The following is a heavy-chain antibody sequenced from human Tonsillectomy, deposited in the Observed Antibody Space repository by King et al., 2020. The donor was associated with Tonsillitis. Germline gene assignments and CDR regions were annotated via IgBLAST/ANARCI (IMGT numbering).Heavy chain of an antibody. CDR2: IRYDGSNK. D-gene: IGHD6-13*01. CDR1: GFTFSNYG. CDR3: AKEDYSSSWYVDY. V-gene: IGHV3-30*02. J-gene: IGHJ4*02. Sequence: VQLVESGGGVVQPGGSLRLSCAASGFTFSNYGMHWVRQAPGKGLEWVAFIRYDGSNKFYADSVKGRFTISRDNSKNTLYLQMNSPRVEDTAVYYCAKEDYSSSWYVDYWGQGTLVTVSS.